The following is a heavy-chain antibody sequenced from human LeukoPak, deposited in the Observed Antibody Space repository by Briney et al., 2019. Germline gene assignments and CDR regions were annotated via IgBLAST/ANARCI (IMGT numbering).Heavy chain of an antibody. CDR1: GYTFTSYD. J-gene: IGHJ4*02. Sequence: GASVKVSCKASGYTFTSYDISWVRQAPGQGLEWMGWISAYNGNTNYAQKLQGRVTMTTDTSTSTAYMELRSLRSDDTAVYYCARELAYYDFWSGYQYRYYFDYWGQGTLVTVSS. CDR3: ARELAYYDFWSGYQYRYYFDY. V-gene: IGHV1-18*01. D-gene: IGHD3-3*01. CDR2: ISAYNGNT.